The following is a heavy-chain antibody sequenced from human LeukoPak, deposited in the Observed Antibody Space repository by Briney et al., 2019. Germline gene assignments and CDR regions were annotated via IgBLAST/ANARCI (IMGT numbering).Heavy chain of an antibody. V-gene: IGHV1-46*01. J-gene: IGHJ4*02. CDR1: RYTFTSYY. CDR3: ARDEYNWNAEFDY. Sequence: AAVKVSCQASRYTFTSYYMHWVRQAPGQGLEWMGIINPSGGSTSYAQKFQGRVTMTRDTSTSTVYMELSSLRSEDTAVYYCARDEYNWNAEFDYWGQGTLVTVSS. D-gene: IGHD1-1*01. CDR2: INPSGGST.